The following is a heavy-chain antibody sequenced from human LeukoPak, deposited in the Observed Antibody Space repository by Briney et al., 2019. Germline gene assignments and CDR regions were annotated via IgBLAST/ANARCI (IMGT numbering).Heavy chain of an antibody. Sequence: SETLSLTCIVSGGSISSGDYYWSWIRQPPGKGLEWIGYIYYSGSTYYNPSLKSRVTISVDTSKNQFSLKLSSVTAADTAVYYCARAFLELPDYWGQGTLVTVSS. D-gene: IGHD3-3*01. CDR3: ARAFLELPDY. J-gene: IGHJ4*02. CDR2: IYYSGST. CDR1: GGSISSGDYY. V-gene: IGHV4-30-4*01.